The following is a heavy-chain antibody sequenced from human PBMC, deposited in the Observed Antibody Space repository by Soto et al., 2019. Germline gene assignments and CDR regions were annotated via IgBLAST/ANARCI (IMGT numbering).Heavy chain of an antibody. CDR3: ATQIAAGGGG. J-gene: IGHJ4*02. CDR2: INSDGSST. CDR1: GFTFSSYW. D-gene: IGHD6-13*01. Sequence: GGSLRLSCAASGFTFSSYWLHWVRQAPGEGLVWVSCINSDGSSTRYADSVKGRFTISRDNAKNTLYLQMNDLRAEDTAVYYCATQIAAGGGGWGQGTLVTVSS. V-gene: IGHV3-74*01.